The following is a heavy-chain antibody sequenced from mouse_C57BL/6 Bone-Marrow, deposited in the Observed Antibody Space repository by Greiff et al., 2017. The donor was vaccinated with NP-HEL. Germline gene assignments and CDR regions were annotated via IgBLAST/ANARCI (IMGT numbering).Heavy chain of an antibody. CDR3: ARWAHDGYFSWFAY. J-gene: IGHJ3*01. Sequence: VQLQQSGPELVKPGASVKISCKASGYTFTDYYMNWVKQSHGKSLEWIGDINPNNGGTSYNQKFKGKATLTVDKSSSTAYMEIRSLTSEDSAVYYCARWAHDGYFSWFAYWGQGTLVTVSA. CDR2: INPNNGGT. CDR1: GYTFTDYY. V-gene: IGHV1-26*01. D-gene: IGHD2-3*01.